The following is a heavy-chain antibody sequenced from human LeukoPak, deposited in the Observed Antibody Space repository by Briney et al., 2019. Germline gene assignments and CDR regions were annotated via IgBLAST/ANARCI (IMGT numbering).Heavy chain of an antibody. CDR1: GFTFSSYA. J-gene: IGHJ4*02. CDR2: ISGSGGST. D-gene: IGHD3-10*01. V-gene: IGHV3-23*01. Sequence: GGSLRLSCAASGFTFSSYAMSWVRQAPGKGLEWVSAISGSGGSTYYADSVKGRFTISRDNSKNTLYLQVNSLRAEDTAVYYCAKDPGVDYYGSGSYYFDYWGQGTLVTVSS. CDR3: AKDPGVDYYGSGSYYFDY.